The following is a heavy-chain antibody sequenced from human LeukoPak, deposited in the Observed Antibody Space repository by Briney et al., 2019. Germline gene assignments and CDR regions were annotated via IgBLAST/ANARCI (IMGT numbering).Heavy chain of an antibody. Sequence: GGSLRLSCAASGFTFSNYAMHWVRQAPGKGLEWVAVISYDGTNKYYVDSVKGRFTISRDNSKNTVYLQLSSLRDDDTAVYYCARDGSSSAILWGQGTLVTVSS. D-gene: IGHD6-6*01. V-gene: IGHV3-30*04. CDR1: GFTFSNYA. CDR2: ISYDGTNK. CDR3: ARDGSSSAIL. J-gene: IGHJ4*02.